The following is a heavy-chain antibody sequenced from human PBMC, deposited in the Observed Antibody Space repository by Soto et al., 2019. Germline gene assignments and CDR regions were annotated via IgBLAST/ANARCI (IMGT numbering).Heavy chain of an antibody. V-gene: IGHV4-59*07. CDR2: IYYSGST. Sequence: QVQLQESGPGLVKPSDTLSLTCTVSGGSISSYYWSWIRQPPGKGLEWIGYIYYSGSTNYNPSLKSRVTISVDTSKNQFSLKLSSVTAADTAVYYCARGFSSGWSRGGFDYWGQGTLVTVSS. J-gene: IGHJ4*02. CDR1: GGSISSYY. D-gene: IGHD6-19*01. CDR3: ARGFSSGWSRGGFDY.